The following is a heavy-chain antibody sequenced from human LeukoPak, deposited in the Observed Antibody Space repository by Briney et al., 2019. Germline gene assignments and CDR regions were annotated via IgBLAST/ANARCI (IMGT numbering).Heavy chain of an antibody. CDR1: GFTFSSYG. D-gene: IGHD1-26*01. CDR2: IKQDGSEK. J-gene: IGHJ4*02. Sequence: GGSLRLSCAASGFTFSSYGMSWVRQAPGKGLEWVANIKQDGSEKYYVDSVKGRFTISRDNAKNSLYLQMNSLRAEDTAVYYCARGSIVGATDYWGQGTLVTVSS. V-gene: IGHV3-7*01. CDR3: ARGSIVGATDY.